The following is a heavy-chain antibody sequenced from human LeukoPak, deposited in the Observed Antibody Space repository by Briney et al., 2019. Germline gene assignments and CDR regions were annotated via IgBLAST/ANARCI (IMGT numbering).Heavy chain of an antibody. D-gene: IGHD6-19*01. CDR2: ITGTGGST. J-gene: IGHJ4*02. Sequence: GGSLRLFCAPSGFSLSTYGVSWVRQPPGKGRGWVSGITGTGGSTYYADSVKGRFTVSRDTSKNTLYLQMNSLRAEDTAIYYCAKDHGAAVAGFYYWGQGTLFTVSS. CDR1: GFSLSTYG. CDR3: AKDHGAAVAGFYY. V-gene: IGHV3-23*01.